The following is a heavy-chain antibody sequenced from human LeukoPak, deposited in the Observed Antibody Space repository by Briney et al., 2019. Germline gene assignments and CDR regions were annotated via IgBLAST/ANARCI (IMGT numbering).Heavy chain of an antibody. Sequence: SETLSLTCTVSGGPISSYYWSWVRQPPGKGLEWIGYIYYSGSTNYNPSLKSRVTISVDTSKNQFSLKLSSVTAADTAVYYCARDYGDSRFDYWGQGTLVTVSS. CDR1: GGPISSYY. CDR2: IYYSGST. J-gene: IGHJ4*02. CDR3: ARDYGDSRFDY. D-gene: IGHD4-17*01. V-gene: IGHV4-59*08.